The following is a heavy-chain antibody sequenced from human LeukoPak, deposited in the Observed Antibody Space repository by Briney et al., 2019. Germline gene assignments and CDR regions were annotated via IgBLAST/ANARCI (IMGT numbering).Heavy chain of an antibody. CDR1: GGSFSGYY. Sequence: SETLPLTCAVYGGSFSGYYWSWIRQPPGKGLEWIGYIYYSGSTNYNPSLKSRVTISVDTSKNQFSLKLSSVTAADTAVYYCARRHIITHNWFDPWGQGTLVTVSS. CDR3: ARRHIITHNWFDP. CDR2: IYYSGST. J-gene: IGHJ5*02. D-gene: IGHD3-16*01. V-gene: IGHV4-59*08.